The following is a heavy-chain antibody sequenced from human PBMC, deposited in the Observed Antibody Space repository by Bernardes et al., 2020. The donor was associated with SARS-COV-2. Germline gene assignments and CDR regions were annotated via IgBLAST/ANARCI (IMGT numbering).Heavy chain of an antibody. Sequence: GGSLRLSCAASGFTFSSYWMHWVRQVPGKGLVWVSRISTDGSSTNYADSVKGRFTISRDNAKNILYMQMNNLRDEDTAVYYCARSHRDSTRYAYFYDNWGQGTLVTVSS. J-gene: IGHJ4*02. CDR3: ARSHRDSTRYAYFYDN. V-gene: IGHV3-74*01. D-gene: IGHD3-16*02. CDR2: ISTDGSST. CDR1: GFTFSSYW.